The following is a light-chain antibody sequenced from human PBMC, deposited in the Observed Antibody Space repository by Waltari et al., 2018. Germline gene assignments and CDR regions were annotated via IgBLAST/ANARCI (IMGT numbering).Light chain of an antibody. CDR3: LQYNSSPYS. Sequence: DIQMTQSPSSLSASAGDRVTITCRASQDISTSLNWYQQKPGRAPKRLIYAASSLQSGVPSRFIGSGSGTDFTLTISSLQPEDFATYYCLQYNSSPYSFGQGTKVEIK. J-gene: IGKJ2*03. CDR2: AAS. CDR1: QDISTS. V-gene: IGKV1-17*01.